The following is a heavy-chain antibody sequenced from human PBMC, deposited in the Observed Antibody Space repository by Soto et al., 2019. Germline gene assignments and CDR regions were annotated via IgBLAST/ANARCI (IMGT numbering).Heavy chain of an antibody. J-gene: IGHJ4*02. CDR3: ARVTDYYESSGYFDY. V-gene: IGHV3-7*01. CDR2: IKQDGSEK. CDR1: GFTISSYW. D-gene: IGHD3-22*01. Sequence: EVQLVESGGGLVQPGGSLRLSCAASGFTISSYWMSWVRQAPGKGLEWVANIKQDGSEKYYVDSVKGRFTISRDNAKNSLNLQMNSLRAEDTAVYYCARVTDYYESSGYFDYWGQGTLVTVSS.